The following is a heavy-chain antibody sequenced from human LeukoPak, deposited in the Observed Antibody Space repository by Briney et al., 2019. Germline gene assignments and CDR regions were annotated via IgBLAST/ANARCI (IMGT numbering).Heavy chain of an antibody. CDR2: ISSDGSRT. CDR3: RRTTRVSYVGYAFDI. CDR1: VFTFSSYW. D-gene: IGHD4-23*01. J-gene: IGHJ3*02. V-gene: IGHV3-74*01. Sequence: PGGSVRLSCAASVFTFSSYWTHWARHAPGKGLVWVTRISSDGSRTTYTVCVKDVCTISRDIVKNTLYMQINSERAEHTCVYQCRRTTRVSYVGYAFDIWGQGTMVTVSS.